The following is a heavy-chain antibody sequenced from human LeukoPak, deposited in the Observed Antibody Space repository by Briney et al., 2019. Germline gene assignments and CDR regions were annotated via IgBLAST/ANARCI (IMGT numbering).Heavy chain of an antibody. CDR2: IYHSGST. D-gene: IGHD3-22*01. CDR3: ARDLVVISQYYFDY. V-gene: IGHV4-30-2*01. Sequence: PSQTLSLTCTVSGGSISSGGYYWSWIRQPPGKGLEWIGYIYHSGSTYYNPSLKSRVTISVDRSKNQFSLKLSSVTAADTAVYYCARDLVVISQYYFDYWGQGTLVTVSS. CDR1: GGSISSGGYY. J-gene: IGHJ4*02.